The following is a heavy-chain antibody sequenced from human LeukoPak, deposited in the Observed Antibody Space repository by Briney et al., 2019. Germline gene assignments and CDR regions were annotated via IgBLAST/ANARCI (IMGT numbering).Heavy chain of an antibody. J-gene: IGHJ4*02. CDR2: ISGNGGTT. D-gene: IGHD6-19*01. Sequence: GGSLRLSCAASGFTFSSHAMSWVRQAPGKGLEWVSGISGNGGTTHYADSVKGRFTISRDNAKNTLHLQMNSLSAEDTAVYYCAKPKFPVAGSNFLDYWGQGTLVTVSS. V-gene: IGHV3-23*01. CDR1: GFTFSSHA. CDR3: AKPKFPVAGSNFLDY.